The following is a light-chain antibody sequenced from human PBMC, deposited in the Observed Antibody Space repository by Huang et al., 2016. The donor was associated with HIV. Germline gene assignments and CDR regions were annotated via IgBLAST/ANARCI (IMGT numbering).Light chain of an antibody. V-gene: IGKV3-20*01. CDR3: QQYGTSPA. CDR2: GAS. Sequence: EIVLTQSPGTLSVSLGERATLSCRASERLMSSHLAWYQQKPGQAPRLLMYGASSRATGIPDRFSGSGSGTDFTLTISRLEPEDFAVYYYQQYGTSPAFGQGTKVEIK. J-gene: IGKJ1*01. CDR1: ERLMSSH.